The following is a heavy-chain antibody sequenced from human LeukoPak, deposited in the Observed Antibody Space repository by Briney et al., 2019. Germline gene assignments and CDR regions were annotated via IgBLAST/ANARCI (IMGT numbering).Heavy chain of an antibody. V-gene: IGHV4-59*08. CDR3: ARRIFSAQFRPLLYSYMDV. CDR2: IANNGNA. Sequence: PSETLSLTCSVSGDSISSSFWTWIRQSPGKGLESLGYIANNGNAKYKSSFEGRVTMSVDTSKSQFSLTLSSVTAADTAVYYCARRIFSAQFRPLLYSYMDVWGKGTAVIVSS. J-gene: IGHJ6*03. CDR1: GDSISSSF. D-gene: IGHD2/OR15-2a*01.